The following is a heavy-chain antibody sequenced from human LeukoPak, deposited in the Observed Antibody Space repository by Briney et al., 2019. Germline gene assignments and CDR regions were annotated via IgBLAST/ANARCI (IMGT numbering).Heavy chain of an antibody. J-gene: IGHJ4*02. CDR1: GGSFSGYY. CDR2: INHSGST. CDR3: ARVKLRWKTFDY. D-gene: IGHD4-23*01. Sequence: SETLSLTCAVYGGSFSGYYWSWIRQPPGKGLEWIGEINHSGSTNYNPSLKSRVTISVDTSKDQFSLKLSSVTAADTAVYYCARVKLRWKTFDYWGQGTLVTVSS. V-gene: IGHV4-34*01.